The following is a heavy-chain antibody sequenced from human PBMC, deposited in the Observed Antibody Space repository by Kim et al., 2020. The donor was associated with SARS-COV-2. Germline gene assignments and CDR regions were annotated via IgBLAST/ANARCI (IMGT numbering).Heavy chain of an antibody. CDR2: ISYDGSNK. CDR1: GFTFSSYG. D-gene: IGHD6-13*01. CDR3: AKDRRGSSWSWSGIHPPDY. Sequence: GGSLRLSCAASGFTFSSYGMHWVRQAPGKGLEWVAVISYDGSNKYYADSVKGRFTISRDNSKNTLYLQMNSLRAEDTAVYYCAKDRRGSSWSWSGIHPPDYWGQGTLVTVSS. V-gene: IGHV3-30*18. J-gene: IGHJ4*02.